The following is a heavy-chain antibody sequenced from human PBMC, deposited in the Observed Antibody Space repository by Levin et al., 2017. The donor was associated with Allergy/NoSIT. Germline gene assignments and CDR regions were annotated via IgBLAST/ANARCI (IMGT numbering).Heavy chain of an antibody. CDR2: ISYDGTNK. CDR3: ARGGLGGYHSGSYYKSFDY. CDR1: GFTFSSYA. V-gene: IGHV3-30-3*01. Sequence: TGGSLRLSCAASGFTFSSYAMHWVRQAPGKGLEWVAVISYDGTNKYYADSVKGRFTISRDDSKNTLYLQMNSLRAEDTAVYYCARGGLGGYHSGSYYKSFDYWGQGTLFTVSS. D-gene: IGHD3-10*01. J-gene: IGHJ4*02.